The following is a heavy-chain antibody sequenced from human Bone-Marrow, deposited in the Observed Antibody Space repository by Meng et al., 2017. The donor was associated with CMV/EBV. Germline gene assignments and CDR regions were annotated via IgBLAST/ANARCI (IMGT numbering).Heavy chain of an antibody. CDR3: ARGDFWSRDYYYGMDV. CDR1: GGSISSYY. Sequence: QVQLQESGPGLVKPSETLSLTCTVSGGSISSYYWSWIRQPPGKGLEWIGYIYYRGSTNYNPSLKSRVTISVDTSKNQFSLKLSSVTAADTAVYYCARGDFWSRDYYYGMDVWGQGTTVTVSS. J-gene: IGHJ6*02. CDR2: IYYRGST. V-gene: IGHV4-59*12. D-gene: IGHD3-3*01.